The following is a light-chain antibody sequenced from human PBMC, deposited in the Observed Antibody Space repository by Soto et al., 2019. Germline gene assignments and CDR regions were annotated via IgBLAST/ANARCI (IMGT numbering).Light chain of an antibody. J-gene: IGLJ1*01. CDR1: SSDVGSYNL. V-gene: IGLV2-23*01. CDR3: CSYSNSNTFV. Sequence: QSALTQPDYVSGAPGQSITISCTGTSSDVGSYNLVSWYQQHPGKEHKVMIYEGSKRPSGLSNRFSGSKSGNTASLTISGLQAEDEADYYCCSYSNSNTFVFGDGTKLTVL. CDR2: EGS.